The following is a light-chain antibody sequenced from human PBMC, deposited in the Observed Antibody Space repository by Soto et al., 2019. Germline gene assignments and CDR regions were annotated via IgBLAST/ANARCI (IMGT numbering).Light chain of an antibody. CDR2: AAS. CDR3: QQRSNWPPPT. V-gene: IGKV3-11*01. J-gene: IGKJ4*01. CDR1: QSVSSY. Sequence: EIVLTQSPATLSLSPGERATLSCRASQSVSSYLAWYQLKPGQAPRLLIYAASNRATGIPARFTGSGSGTDFTLTISRLEPEDFAVYYCQQRSNWPPPTFGGGTKVEIK.